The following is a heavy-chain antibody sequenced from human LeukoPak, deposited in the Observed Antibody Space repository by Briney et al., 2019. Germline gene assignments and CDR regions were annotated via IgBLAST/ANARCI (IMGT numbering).Heavy chain of an antibody. Sequence: GGSLRLSCVGSGFTIHDHAMHWVRQAPGKGLEWFSGIDWNSGRIGYADSVKGRFTISRDNAKNSLYLQMNSLRAEDTAVYYCATYSSSNGREFQYWGQGTLVTVSS. CDR1: GFTIHDHA. CDR3: ATYSSSNGREFQY. CDR2: IDWNSGRI. J-gene: IGHJ1*01. V-gene: IGHV3-9*01. D-gene: IGHD2-2*01.